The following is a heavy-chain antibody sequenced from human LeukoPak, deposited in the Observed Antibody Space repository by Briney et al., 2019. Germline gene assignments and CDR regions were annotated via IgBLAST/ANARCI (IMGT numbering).Heavy chain of an antibody. V-gene: IGHV3-30*04. CDR2: ISYDGSNK. CDR1: GFTFSSYA. D-gene: IGHD1-7*01. Sequence: GRSLRLSCAASGFTFSSYAMHWVRQAPGKGLEWVAVISYDGSNKYYADSVKGRFTISRDNSKNTLYLQMNSLRAEDTAVYYFAREVPPVGTWGQGTLVTVSS. CDR3: AREVPPVGT. J-gene: IGHJ4*02.